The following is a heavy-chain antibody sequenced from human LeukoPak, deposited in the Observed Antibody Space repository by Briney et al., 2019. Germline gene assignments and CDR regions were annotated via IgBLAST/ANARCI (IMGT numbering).Heavy chain of an antibody. Sequence: KPSETLSLTCTVSGGSISSGSYYWSWIRQPAGKGLEWIGRIYTSGSTNYNPSLKSRVTISVDTSKNQFSLKLSSVTAADTAVYYCAREDPRGYYYDGSWDGAFDIWGQGTMVTVSS. J-gene: IGHJ3*02. CDR2: IYTSGST. CDR1: GGSISSGSYY. CDR3: AREDPRGYYYDGSWDGAFDI. V-gene: IGHV4-61*02. D-gene: IGHD3-22*01.